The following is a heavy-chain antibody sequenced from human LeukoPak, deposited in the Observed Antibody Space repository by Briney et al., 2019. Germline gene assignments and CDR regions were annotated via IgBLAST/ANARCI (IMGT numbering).Heavy chain of an antibody. V-gene: IGHV1-2*02. CDR1: GYTFTGYC. CDR3: ARDPDGIYYMDV. J-gene: IGHJ6*03. D-gene: IGHD3-10*01. Sequence: GASVKVSCKASGYTFTGYCMHWVRQAPGQGLEWMGWINPNSGGTNYAQKFQGRVTMPGDTSISTAYMELSRLRSDDTAVYYCARDPDGIYYMDVWGKGTTVTVSS. CDR2: INPNSGGT.